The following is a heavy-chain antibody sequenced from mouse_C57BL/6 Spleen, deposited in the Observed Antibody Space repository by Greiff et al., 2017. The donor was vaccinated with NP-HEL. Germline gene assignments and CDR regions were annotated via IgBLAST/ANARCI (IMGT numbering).Heavy chain of an antibody. J-gene: IGHJ2*01. D-gene: IGHD2-3*01. V-gene: IGHV2-2*01. CDR2: IWSGGST. CDR1: GFSLTSYG. Sequence: QVQLQQSGPGLVQPSQCLSITCTVSGFSLTSYGVHWVRQSPGKGLEWLGVIWSGGSTDYNAAFISRLSISKDNSKSQVFFKMNSLQADDTAIYYCARKSPYDGYSYYFDYWGQGTTLTVSS. CDR3: ARKSPYDGYSYYFDY.